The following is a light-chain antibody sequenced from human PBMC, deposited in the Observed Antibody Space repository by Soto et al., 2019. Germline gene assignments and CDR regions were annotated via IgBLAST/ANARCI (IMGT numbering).Light chain of an antibody. V-gene: IGLV2-14*01. CDR1: SSDVGGYNY. CDR3: SSYTSSSTLGV. J-gene: IGLJ1*01. Sequence: QSVLTQPASVSGSPGHSITISCTGTSSDVGGYNYVSWYQQFSGKAPKLLIYDVTNRPSGVSDRFSGSKSGNTASLTIAWLKAGDEADYPCSSYTSSSTLGVFGTGTKVT. CDR2: DVT.